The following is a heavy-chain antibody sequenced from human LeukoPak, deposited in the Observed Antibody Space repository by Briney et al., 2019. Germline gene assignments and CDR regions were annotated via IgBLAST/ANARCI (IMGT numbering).Heavy chain of an antibody. CDR1: GFTFSSYE. Sequence: PGGSLRLSCAASGFTFSSYEMNWVRQPPGKGLEWVGEINHSGSTNYNPSLKSRVTISVETSKNQFSLKLSSVTAADTAVYYCARGYYDSSGPRFDYWGQGTLVTVSS. D-gene: IGHD3-22*01. CDR2: INHSGST. V-gene: IGHV4-34*01. J-gene: IGHJ4*02. CDR3: ARGYYDSSGPRFDY.